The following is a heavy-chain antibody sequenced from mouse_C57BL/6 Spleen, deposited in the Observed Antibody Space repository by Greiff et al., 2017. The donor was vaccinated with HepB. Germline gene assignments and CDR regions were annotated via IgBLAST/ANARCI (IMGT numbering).Heavy chain of an antibody. CDR1: GYTFTDYN. V-gene: IGHV1-18*01. CDR3: ARDGSSHWYFDV. D-gene: IGHD1-1*01. CDR2: INPNNGGT. Sequence: EVKLMESGPELVKPGASVKIPCKASGYTFTDYNMDWVKQSHGKSLEWIGDINPNNGGTIYNQKFKGKATLTVDKSSSTAYMELRSLTSEDTAVYYCARDGSSHWYFDVWGTGTTVTVSS. J-gene: IGHJ1*03.